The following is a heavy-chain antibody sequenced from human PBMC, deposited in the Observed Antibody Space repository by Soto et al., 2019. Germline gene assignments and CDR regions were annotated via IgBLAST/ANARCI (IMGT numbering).Heavy chain of an antibody. V-gene: IGHV3-48*02. Sequence: GGSLRLSCAASGFTFSSYSMKWVRQAPGKGLEWVSYISSSSSTIYYADSVKGRFTISRDNAKNSLYLQMNSLGDEDTAVYYCARNDILTSYGMDVWGQGTTVTVSS. CDR3: ARNDILTSYGMDV. D-gene: IGHD3-9*01. CDR2: ISSSSSTI. CDR1: GFTFSSYS. J-gene: IGHJ6*02.